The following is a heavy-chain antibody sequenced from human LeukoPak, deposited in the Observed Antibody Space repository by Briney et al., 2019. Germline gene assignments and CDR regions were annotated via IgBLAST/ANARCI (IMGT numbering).Heavy chain of an antibody. D-gene: IGHD3-10*01. Sequence: GGSLRLSCAASGFTVSSNYMSWVRQAPGKGLEWVSVIYSGGSTYYADSVKGRFTISRDNSKNTLYLQMNSLRAEDTAVYYCARKGGSGSYYNPTFSFDYWGQGTLATVSS. CDR1: GFTVSSNY. CDR2: IYSGGST. CDR3: ARKGGSGSYYNPTFSFDY. J-gene: IGHJ4*02. V-gene: IGHV3-66*01.